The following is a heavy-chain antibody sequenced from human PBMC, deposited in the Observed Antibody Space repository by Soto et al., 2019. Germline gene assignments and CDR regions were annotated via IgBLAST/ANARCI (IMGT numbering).Heavy chain of an antibody. CDR1: GGTFSSYA. Sequence: QVQLVQSGAEVKKPGSSVKVSCKASGGTFSSYAISWVRQAPGQGLEWMGGIIPIFGTANYAQKFQGRVTITADESTSTAYMQLSSLRSEDTAVFYCARGRIAVAGDYYFDYWGQGTLVTVSS. J-gene: IGHJ4*02. D-gene: IGHD6-19*01. CDR3: ARGRIAVAGDYYFDY. V-gene: IGHV1-69*12. CDR2: IIPIFGTA.